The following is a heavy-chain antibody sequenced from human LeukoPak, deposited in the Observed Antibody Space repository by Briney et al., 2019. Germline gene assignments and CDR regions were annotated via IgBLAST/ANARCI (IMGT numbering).Heavy chain of an antibody. J-gene: IGHJ4*02. Sequence: GGSLRLSCAASGFTFSSYGMHWVRQAPGKGLEWVAFIRYDGSNKYYADSVKGRFTISRDNSKNTLYLQMNSLRAEDTAVYYCAKDQEVVPAAIGPSFDYWGQGTLVTVSS. V-gene: IGHV3-30*02. CDR3: AKDQEVVPAAIGPSFDY. CDR1: GFTFSSYG. D-gene: IGHD2-2*02. CDR2: IRYDGSNK.